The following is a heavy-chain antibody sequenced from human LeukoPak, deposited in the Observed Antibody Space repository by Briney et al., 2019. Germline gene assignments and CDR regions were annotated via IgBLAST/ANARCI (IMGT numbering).Heavy chain of an antibody. CDR2: IWYDGSNK. CDR3: AREGPRGNSQFDY. J-gene: IGHJ4*02. V-gene: IGHV3-33*08. D-gene: IGHD2/OR15-2a*01. CDR1: GFTISTYW. Sequence: GGSLRLSCTASGFTISTYWMSWVRQAPGKGLEWVALIWYDGSNKYYTDSVKGRLTISRDNSKNTLYLQMNSLRAEDTAIYYCAREGPRGNSQFDYWGQGTLVTVSS.